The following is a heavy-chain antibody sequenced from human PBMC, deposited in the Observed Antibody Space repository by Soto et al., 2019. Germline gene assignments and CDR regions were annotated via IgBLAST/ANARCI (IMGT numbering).Heavy chain of an antibody. CDR3: ARVPARAWDGMGV. CDR2: ISSSSSYI. CDR1: GFTFSSYS. J-gene: IGHJ6*02. V-gene: IGHV3-21*01. Sequence: GCVCLNCAAFGFTFSSYSMYWVRQAPGKGLEWVSSISSSSSYIYYADSVKGRFTISRDNAKNSLYLQMNSLRAEDTAVYYCARVPARAWDGMGVWGQGSTVT.